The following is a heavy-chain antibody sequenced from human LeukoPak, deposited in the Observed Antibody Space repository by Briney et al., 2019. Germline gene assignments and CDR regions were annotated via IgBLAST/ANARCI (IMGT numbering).Heavy chain of an antibody. J-gene: IGHJ4*02. V-gene: IGHV4-59*08. CDR1: GGSISSYY. D-gene: IGHD3-22*01. Sequence: SETLSLTCTVSGGSISSYYWSWIRQPPGKGLEWIGYIYYSGSTNYNPTLKSRVTISVDTSKNQFSLKLSSVTAADTAVYYCARRARGSSGYYYDYWGQGTLVTVSS. CDR3: ARRARGSSGYYYDY. CDR2: IYYSGST.